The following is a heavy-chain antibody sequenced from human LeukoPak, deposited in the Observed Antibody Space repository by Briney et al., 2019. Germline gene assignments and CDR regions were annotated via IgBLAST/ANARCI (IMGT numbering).Heavy chain of an antibody. CDR2: ITAAGDT. CDR3: ARSRNQNYYYGSGSYYPSWYFDY. V-gene: IGHV3-13*04. D-gene: IGHD3-10*01. CDR1: GFTFNNFD. J-gene: IGHJ4*02. Sequence: PGGSLRLFCAASGFTFNNFDMHWVRQATVKVLEWVSPITAAGDTYYPGSVKGRFTISRENAKNSLYLQMNSLRAGDTAVYYCARSRNQNYYYGSGSYYPSWYFDYWGQGTLVTVSS.